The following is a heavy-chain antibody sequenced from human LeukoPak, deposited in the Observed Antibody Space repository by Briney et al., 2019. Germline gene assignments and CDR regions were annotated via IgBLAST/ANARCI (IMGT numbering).Heavy chain of an antibody. D-gene: IGHD6-13*01. J-gene: IGHJ4*02. CDR3: ARSSRESSSRLAYYFDY. CDR2: IIPIFGTA. CDR1: GGTFSSYA. Sequence: GAPVKVSCKASGGTFSSYAISWVRQAPGQGLEWMGGIIPIFGTANYAQKFQGRVTITTDESTSTAYMELSSLRSEDTAVYYCARSSRESSSRLAYYFDYWGQGTLVTVSS. V-gene: IGHV1-69*05.